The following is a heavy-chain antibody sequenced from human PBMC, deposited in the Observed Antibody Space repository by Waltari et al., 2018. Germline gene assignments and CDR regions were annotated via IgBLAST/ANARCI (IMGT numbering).Heavy chain of an antibody. V-gene: IGHV1-69-2*01. Sequence: EVQLVQSGAEGKKPGATVKISCTASGYTFTDYYLHWVQQAPGKGLEWMGRVDPEDGETIYAEKFQGRVTITADTSTDTAYMELSSLRSEDTAVYYCTIAVAGTGWFDPWGQGTLVTVSS. CDR1: GYTFTDYY. J-gene: IGHJ5*02. D-gene: IGHD6-19*01. CDR3: TIAVAGTGWFDP. CDR2: VDPEDGET.